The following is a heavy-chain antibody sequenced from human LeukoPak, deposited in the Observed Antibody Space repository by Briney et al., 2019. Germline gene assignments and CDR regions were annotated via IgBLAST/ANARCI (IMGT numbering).Heavy chain of an antibody. D-gene: IGHD1-20*01. CDR2: VSSSSYI. J-gene: IGHJ4*02. CDR3: ARDYKRLFDY. CDR1: GFTFSSYS. Sequence: GGSLRLSCAASGFTFSSYSMNWVRQAPGKGLEWVSSVSSSSYIYYADSVKGRFTISRDNAKNSLYLQMNSLRAEDTAVYYCARDYKRLFDYWGQGTLVTVSS. V-gene: IGHV3-21*01.